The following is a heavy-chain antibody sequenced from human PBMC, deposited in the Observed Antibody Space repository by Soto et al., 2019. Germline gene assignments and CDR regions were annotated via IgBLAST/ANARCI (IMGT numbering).Heavy chain of an antibody. V-gene: IGHV1-18*01. Sequence: ASVKVSCNASGYTFTSYGISWVLRAPGQGLEWMGWISAYNGNTNYAQKLQGRVTMTTDTSTSTAYMELRSLRSDDTAVYYCARVRNYYYYMDVWGKGTTVTVSS. CDR1: GYTFTSYG. J-gene: IGHJ6*03. CDR3: ARVRNYYYYMDV. CDR2: ISAYNGNT.